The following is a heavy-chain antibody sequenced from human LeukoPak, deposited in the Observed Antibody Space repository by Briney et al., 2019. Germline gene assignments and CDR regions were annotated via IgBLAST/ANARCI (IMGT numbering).Heavy chain of an antibody. CDR2: INVGNGDT. CDR1: GYTFTNNA. J-gene: IGHJ6*02. V-gene: IGHV1-3*01. D-gene: IGHD3-16*01. Sequence: ASVKVSCKTSGYTFTNNAVHWVRQAPGQRLEFVGWINVGNGDTQYSQKFQGRVTITADESTSTAYMELSSLRSEDTAVYYCARGEAPGTVFGGMAVWGQGTAVTVSS. CDR3: ARGEAPGTVFGGMAV.